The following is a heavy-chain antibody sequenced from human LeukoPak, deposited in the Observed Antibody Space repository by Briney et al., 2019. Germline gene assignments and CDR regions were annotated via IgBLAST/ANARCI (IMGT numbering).Heavy chain of an antibody. Sequence: TGESLKISCKGSEYRFTNYWISWVRQMPGKGLEWMGTIDPSDSYINYSPSFQGHVTISADKSITTAYLQWSSLKASDTAMYYCARQAGPYDAFDTWGQGTMVTVSS. CDR2: IDPSDSYI. CDR1: EYRFTNYW. J-gene: IGHJ3*02. CDR3: ARQAGPYDAFDT. V-gene: IGHV5-10-1*01.